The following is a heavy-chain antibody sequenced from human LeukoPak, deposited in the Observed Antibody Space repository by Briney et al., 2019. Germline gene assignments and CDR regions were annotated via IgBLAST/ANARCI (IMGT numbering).Heavy chain of an antibody. CDR1: GYTFTVYY. J-gene: IGHJ6*02. Sequence: ASVNVSCKASGYTFTVYYMHWVRQAPGQGLEWMGWINPNSGGTNYAQKFQGRVTMTRDTSISTAYMELSRLRSDDTAVYYCARDPGFGELSPYYGMDVWGQGTTVTVSS. D-gene: IGHD3-10*01. CDR3: ARDPGFGELSPYYGMDV. CDR2: INPNSGGT. V-gene: IGHV1-2*02.